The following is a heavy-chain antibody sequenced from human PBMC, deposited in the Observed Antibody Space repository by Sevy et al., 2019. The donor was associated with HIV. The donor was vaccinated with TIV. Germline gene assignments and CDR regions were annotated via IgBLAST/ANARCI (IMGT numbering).Heavy chain of an antibody. J-gene: IGHJ4*02. CDR2: ISAYNGNT. CDR1: GYTFTSYG. CDR3: AIDPALDSRGYGLSPFDY. Sequence: ASVKVSCKASGYTFTSYGISWVRQAPGQGLEWMGWISAYNGNTNYAQKLQGRVTMTTDTSTRSAYMALRSLRSDDTAVYYPAIDPALDSRGYGLSPFDYWGQGTLVTVSS. V-gene: IGHV1-18*01. D-gene: IGHD3-22*01.